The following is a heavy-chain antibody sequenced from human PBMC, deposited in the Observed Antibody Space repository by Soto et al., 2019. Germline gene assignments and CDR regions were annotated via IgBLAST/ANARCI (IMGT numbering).Heavy chain of an antibody. D-gene: IGHD6-19*01. Sequence: TSETLSLTCAAYGGTFSGYYLSWIRQPPGKGLEWIGEINHSGSTNYNPSLKSRVTISVDTSTHQFSLKLSSVTAADTAVYYCARGFRAVAGTPIGGMDVWGQGTTVTVSS. V-gene: IGHV4-34*01. J-gene: IGHJ6*02. CDR2: INHSGST. CDR1: GGTFSGYY. CDR3: ARGFRAVAGTPIGGMDV.